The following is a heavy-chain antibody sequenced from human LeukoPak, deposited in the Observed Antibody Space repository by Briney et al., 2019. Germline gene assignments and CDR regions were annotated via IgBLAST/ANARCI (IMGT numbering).Heavy chain of an antibody. CDR3: ARQKGYDSSGYGIDY. J-gene: IGHJ4*02. D-gene: IGHD3-22*01. V-gene: IGHV4-34*01. CDR2: INHSGST. CDR1: GVSFSGYY. Sequence: PSETLSLTCAVYGVSFSGYYWSWIRQPPGKGLEWIEEINHSGSTNYNPSLKSRVPISVDTSKNQFSLKLSSVTAADTAVYYCARQKGYDSSGYGIDYWGQGTLVTVSS.